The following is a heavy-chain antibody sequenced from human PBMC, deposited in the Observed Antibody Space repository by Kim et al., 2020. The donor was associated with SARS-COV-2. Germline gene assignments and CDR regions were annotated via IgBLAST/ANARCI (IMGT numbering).Heavy chain of an antibody. V-gene: IGHV5-51*01. CDR1: GYSFTSYW. Sequence: GESLKISCKGSGYSFTSYWIGWVRQMPGKGLEWMGIIYPGDSDTRYSPSFQGQVTISADKSISTAYLQWSSLKASDTAMYYCARQKARQAGPYYDYGMDVWGQGTTVTVSS. CDR3: ARQKARQAGPYYDYGMDV. D-gene: IGHD6-6*01. CDR2: IYPGDSDT. J-gene: IGHJ6*02.